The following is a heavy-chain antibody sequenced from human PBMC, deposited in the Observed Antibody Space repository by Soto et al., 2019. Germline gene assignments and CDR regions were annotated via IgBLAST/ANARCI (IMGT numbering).Heavy chain of an antibody. CDR2: IIRLLGIE. Sequence: QVQLVQSGAEVKKPGSSVKVSCKTSGGTFSSFAISWVRQATGQGLEDMGRIIRLLGIEKYAQTFQGRLTITADKSTSTAYMELSSLRSYDTAIYYCARGPSKDAYDVWGQGTVVTVSS. V-gene: IGHV1-69*04. J-gene: IGHJ3*01. CDR1: GGTFSSFA. CDR3: ARGPSKDAYDV. D-gene: IGHD2-2*01.